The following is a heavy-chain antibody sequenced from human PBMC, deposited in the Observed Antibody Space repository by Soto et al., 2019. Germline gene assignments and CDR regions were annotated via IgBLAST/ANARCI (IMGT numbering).Heavy chain of an antibody. D-gene: IGHD3-22*01. V-gene: IGHV6-1*01. CDR2: TYYRSKWYN. J-gene: IGHJ6*02. CDR1: GDSVSSNSAA. CDR3: ARDIVMVITDYYYYGMEV. Sequence: SQTLSLTCAISGDSVSSNSAAWNWIRQSPSRGLEWLGRTYYRSKWYNDYAVSVKSRITINPDTSKNQFSLQLNSVTPEDTAVYYCARDIVMVITDYYYYGMEVWGQGTTVTVSS.